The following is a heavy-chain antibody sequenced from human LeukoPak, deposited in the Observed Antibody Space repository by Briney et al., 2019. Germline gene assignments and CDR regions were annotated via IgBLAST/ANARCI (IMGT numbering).Heavy chain of an antibody. CDR1: GGSFSGYY. D-gene: IGHD3-10*01. V-gene: IGHV4-34*01. Sequence: NSSETLSLTCAVYGGSFSGYYWSWIRQPPGKGLGWIGEINHSGSTNYNPSLKSRVTISVDTSKNQFSLKLSSVTAADTAVYYCARGLSLRYYGSGSYIYWGQGTLVTVSS. J-gene: IGHJ4*02. CDR2: INHSGST. CDR3: ARGLSLRYYGSGSYIY.